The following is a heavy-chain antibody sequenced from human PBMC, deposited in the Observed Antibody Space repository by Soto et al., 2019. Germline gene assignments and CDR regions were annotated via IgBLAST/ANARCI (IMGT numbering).Heavy chain of an antibody. Sequence: ASVKVSCKASGYTFTCYGISWVRQAPGQGLEWMGWISAYNGNTNYAQKLQGRVTMTTDTSTSTAYMELRSLRSDDTAVYYRAREDSGYDLYYYYYGMDVWGQGTTVTVSS. CDR2: ISAYNGNT. D-gene: IGHD5-12*01. V-gene: IGHV1-18*01. CDR1: GYTFTCYG. CDR3: AREDSGYDLYYYYYGMDV. J-gene: IGHJ6*02.